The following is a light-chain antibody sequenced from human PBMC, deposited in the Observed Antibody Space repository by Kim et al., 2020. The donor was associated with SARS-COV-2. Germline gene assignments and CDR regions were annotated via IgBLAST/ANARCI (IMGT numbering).Light chain of an antibody. CDR2: SNN. J-gene: IGLJ2*01. V-gene: IGLV1-44*01. CDR1: SSNIGSNT. Sequence: QSVLTQPPSASGTPGQRVTISCSGSSSNIGSNTVNWYQQLPGTAPKLLIYSNNQRPSGVPDRFSGSKSGTSASLANSWLQSEDEADYYCAAWDDSLNGVVFGGVAQLTVL. CDR3: AAWDDSLNGVV.